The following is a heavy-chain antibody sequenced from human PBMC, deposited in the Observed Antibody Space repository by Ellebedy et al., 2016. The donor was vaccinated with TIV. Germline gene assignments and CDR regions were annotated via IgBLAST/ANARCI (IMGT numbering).Heavy chain of an antibody. CDR1: GFTFSSSW. CDR3: ARHYRTMGDF. J-gene: IGHJ4*02. CDR2: IKQDGSEK. V-gene: IGHV3-7*01. Sequence: GGSLRLXXAASGFTFSSSWMSWVRQAPGKGLERVANIKQDGSEKYYVDSVKGRFTISRDNAKNSQYLQMNSLRAEDTAVYYCARHYRTMGDFWGQGTLVTVSS. D-gene: IGHD4/OR15-4a*01.